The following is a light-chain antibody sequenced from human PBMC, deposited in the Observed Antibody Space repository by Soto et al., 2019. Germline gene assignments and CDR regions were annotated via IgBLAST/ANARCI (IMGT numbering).Light chain of an antibody. Sequence: QSVLTQPASVSGSPGQSITISCTGSSSDVGGYNYVSWYQQHPGKAPKLMIYDVSNRPSGVSNRFSGSKSGNTTSLTITGFQVEDEADYYCSSYTSSSTLYVFGTGTKVTVL. CDR3: SSYTSSSTLYV. CDR2: DVS. CDR1: SSDVGGYNY. J-gene: IGLJ1*01. V-gene: IGLV2-14*01.